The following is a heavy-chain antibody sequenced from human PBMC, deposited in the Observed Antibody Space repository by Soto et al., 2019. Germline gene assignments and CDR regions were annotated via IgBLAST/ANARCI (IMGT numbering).Heavy chain of an antibody. CDR3: ARIKMATSYYSKNGGYYFDY. D-gene: IGHD5-12*01. Sequence: SETLSLTCAVYGGSFSGYYWSWIRQPPGKGLEWIGEINHSGSTNYNLSLKSRVTISVDTSKNQFSLKLSSVTAADTAVYYCARIKMATSYYSKNGGYYFDYWGQGTLVTVSS. CDR1: GGSFSGYY. V-gene: IGHV4-34*01. CDR2: INHSGST. J-gene: IGHJ4*02.